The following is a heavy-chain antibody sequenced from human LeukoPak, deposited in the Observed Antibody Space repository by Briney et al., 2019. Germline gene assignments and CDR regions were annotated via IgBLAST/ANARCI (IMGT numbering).Heavy chain of an antibody. CDR1: GGSISSYY. D-gene: IGHD3-22*01. J-gene: IGHJ4*02. CDR2: IYYSGST. V-gene: IGHV4-59*01. CDR3: ARARSSGYPDY. Sequence: PSETLSLTCTVSGGSISSYYWSWIRQPPGKGLEWIGYIYYSGSTNYNPSLKSRVTISLDTSKTQFSLKLSSVTAADTAVYYCARARSSGYPDYWGQGILVTVSS.